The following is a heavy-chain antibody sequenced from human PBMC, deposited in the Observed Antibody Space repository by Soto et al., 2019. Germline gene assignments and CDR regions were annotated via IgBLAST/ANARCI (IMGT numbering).Heavy chain of an antibody. CDR1: CGSISSGGYY. CDR3: AILVVAATRYWFDP. Sequence: SETLSLTCTVSCGSISSGGYYWSWIRQHPGKGLEWIGYIYYSGSTYYNPSLKSRVTISVDTSKNQFSLKLSSVTAADTAVYYCAILVVAATRYWFDPWGQGTLVTVSS. V-gene: IGHV4-31*03. CDR2: IYYSGST. D-gene: IGHD2-15*01. J-gene: IGHJ5*02.